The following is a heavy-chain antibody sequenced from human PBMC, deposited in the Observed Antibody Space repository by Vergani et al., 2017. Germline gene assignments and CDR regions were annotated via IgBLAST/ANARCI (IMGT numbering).Heavy chain of an antibody. D-gene: IGHD2-2*01. Sequence: QVQLQQWGAGLLKPSETLSLTCAVYGGSFSGYYWSWIRQPPGKGLEWIGEINHSGSTNYNPSLKSRVTISVDTSKNQFSLKLSSVTAADTAVYYCARGGGDWSSTSCKRAGGERTYYYYYGMDVWGQGTTVTVSS. CDR1: GGSFSGYY. J-gene: IGHJ6*02. V-gene: IGHV4-34*01. CDR2: INHSGST. CDR3: ARGGGDWSSTSCKRAGGERTYYYYYGMDV.